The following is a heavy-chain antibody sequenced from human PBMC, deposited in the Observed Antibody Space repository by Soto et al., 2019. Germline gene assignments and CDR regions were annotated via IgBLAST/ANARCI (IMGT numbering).Heavy chain of an antibody. V-gene: IGHV3-30-3*01. CDR1: GFTFSSYA. J-gene: IGHJ4*02. D-gene: IGHD4-17*01. CDR3: ARDPPSTTVVTYFDY. Sequence: QVQLVESGGGVVQPGRSLRLSCAASGFTFSSYAMHWVRQAPGKGLEWVAVISYDGSNKYYADSVKGRFTISRDNSXXPLYLQMNSLRAEDTAVYYCARDPPSTTVVTYFDYWGQGTLVTVSS. CDR2: ISYDGSNK.